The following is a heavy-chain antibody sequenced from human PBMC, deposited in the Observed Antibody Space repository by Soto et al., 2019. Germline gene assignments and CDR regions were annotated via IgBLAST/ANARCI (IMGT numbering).Heavy chain of an antibody. CDR2: IIPIFGTA. V-gene: IGHV1-69*13. D-gene: IGHD4-17*01. CDR3: ARVVCTQNDYGGNSEVCAFDI. Sequence: SVKVSCKASGGTFSSYAISWVRQAPGQGLEWMGGIIPIFGTANYAQKFQGRVTITADESTSTAYMELSSLRSEGTAVYYCARVVCTQNDYGGNSEVCAFDIWGQGTMVTVSS. J-gene: IGHJ3*02. CDR1: GGTFSSYA.